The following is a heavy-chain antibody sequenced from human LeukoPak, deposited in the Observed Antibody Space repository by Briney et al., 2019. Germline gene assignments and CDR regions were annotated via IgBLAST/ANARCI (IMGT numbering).Heavy chain of an antibody. Sequence: AGTLSLSCTASGGTISSYAMHWIRQPPGKGLEWVGGIYSTGSTNYNPSRKSRVTTSVDTSKNQFSLRLRSVTAADTAVYYCARQIASAGTAGFDFWGQGALVSVSS. D-gene: IGHD6-13*01. CDR2: IYSTGST. V-gene: IGHV4-4*07. J-gene: IGHJ4*02. CDR1: GGTISSYA. CDR3: ARQIASAGTAGFDF.